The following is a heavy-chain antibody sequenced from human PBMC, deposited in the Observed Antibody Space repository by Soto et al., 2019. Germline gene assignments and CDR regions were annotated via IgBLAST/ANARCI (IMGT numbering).Heavy chain of an antibody. CDR2: INPNSSGT. V-gene: IGHV1-2*02. D-gene: IGHD3-22*01. Sequence: VASVKVSCKASGYSLRSNYIHGVRQAPGQGLEWLGWINPNSSGTVYAQKFQGRVTMTRDTSLTTVYMQLNRLTGDDTAVYYCARDLIVDGPDNYAMDVWGQGTTVTVSS. CDR1: GYSLRSNY. CDR3: ARDLIVDGPDNYAMDV. J-gene: IGHJ6*02.